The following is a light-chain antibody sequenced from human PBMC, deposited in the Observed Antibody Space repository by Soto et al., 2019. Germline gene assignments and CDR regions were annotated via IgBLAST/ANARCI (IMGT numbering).Light chain of an antibody. CDR1: QSVSSN. CDR2: GAS. V-gene: IGKV3-15*01. Sequence: EIVXTXSPAXLSVSPGERVTLSCRASQSVSSNLAWYQQKPGQAPRLLIYGASTRATGIPARFSGSGSGTEFTLTISSLQSEDFAVYYCQHYNNWPRTFGQGTKVEIK. CDR3: QHYNNWPRT. J-gene: IGKJ1*01.